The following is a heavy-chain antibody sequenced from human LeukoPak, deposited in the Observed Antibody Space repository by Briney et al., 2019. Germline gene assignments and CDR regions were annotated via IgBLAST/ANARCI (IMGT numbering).Heavy chain of an antibody. Sequence: GASLQISCKGSGSIFTSYWIGWVRPLPGKGLEWMGIIYPGDSDTRYSPSFQGQVTISADKSISTAYLQWSSLKASDTAMYYCSRRSSGWYSDYWGQGTLVTVAS. CDR3: SRRSSGWYSDY. D-gene: IGHD6-19*01. J-gene: IGHJ4*02. V-gene: IGHV5-51*01. CDR1: GSIFTSYW. CDR2: IYPGDSDT.